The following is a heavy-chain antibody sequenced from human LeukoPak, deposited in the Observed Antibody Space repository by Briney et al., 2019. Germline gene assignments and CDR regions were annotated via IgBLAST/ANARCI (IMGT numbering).Heavy chain of an antibody. D-gene: IGHD2-2*01. J-gene: IGHJ5*02. Sequence: GASVKVSCKVFGYTFTELSMHWVRQAPGKGLEWMGGFDPEDGETIYAQKFQGRVTMTEDTSTDTAYMELSSLRSEDTAVYYCARSTIVVVPAAMDLNWHNWFDPWGQGTLVAVSS. CDR2: FDPEDGET. CDR1: GYTFTELS. V-gene: IGHV1-24*01. CDR3: ARSTIVVVPAAMDLNWHNWFDP.